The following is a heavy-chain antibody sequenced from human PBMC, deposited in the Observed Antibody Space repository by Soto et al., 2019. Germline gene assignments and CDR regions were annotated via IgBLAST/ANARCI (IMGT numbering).Heavy chain of an antibody. D-gene: IGHD6-13*01. CDR2: ILDNGIMK. Sequence: QVQLVESGGGVVQPEKSLRVSCAASGFTFSGHAIHWIRQAPGKGLEWVAQILDNGIMKYYSDSVRGRFTVSRDNSKNTMTLQMDSLRVEDTAIYYCARDGQQGTPYGMDVWGQGTTVTVSS. V-gene: IGHV3-33*01. CDR3: ARDGQQGTPYGMDV. CDR1: GFTFSGHA. J-gene: IGHJ6*02.